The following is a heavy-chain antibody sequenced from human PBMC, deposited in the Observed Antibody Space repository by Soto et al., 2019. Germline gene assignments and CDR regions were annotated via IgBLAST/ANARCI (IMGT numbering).Heavy chain of an antibody. J-gene: IGHJ4*02. CDR3: ASSTKFWSGCYAADY. V-gene: IGHV1-18*01. CDR2: ISAYNGNT. CDR1: GYTFTSYG. Sequence: ASLKVSCKASGYTFTSYGISWGRQAPGQGLEWMGWISAYNGNTNYAQKLQGRVTMTTDTSTSTAYMELRSLRSDDTAVYYCASSTKFWSGCYAADYWRQGTLVTVSS. D-gene: IGHD3-3*01.